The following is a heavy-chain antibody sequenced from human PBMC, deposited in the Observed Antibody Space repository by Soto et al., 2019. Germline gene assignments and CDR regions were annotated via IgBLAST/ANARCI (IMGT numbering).Heavy chain of an antibody. CDR3: ARGYDTALAPIF. V-gene: IGHV4-34*01. D-gene: IGHD5-18*01. Sequence: SETLSLTCAVYCGSFISYHWSWIRQTPGKGLEWIGEINHLTTTNYNPSLKSRVIISLDTPKNQFSLKLSSVTAADTAVYYCARGYDTALAPIFWGQGILVTVSS. J-gene: IGHJ4*02. CDR1: CGSFISYH. CDR2: INHLTTT.